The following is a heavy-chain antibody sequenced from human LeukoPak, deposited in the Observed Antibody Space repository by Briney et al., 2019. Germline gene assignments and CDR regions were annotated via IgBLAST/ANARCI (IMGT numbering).Heavy chain of an antibody. V-gene: IGHV4-59*01. CDR3: ARGRDGYNLPSFDY. D-gene: IGHD5-24*01. CDR2: IYYSGST. J-gene: IGHJ4*02. Sequence: SETLSLTCTVSGGSISYYYWSCIRQPPGKGLEWVGYIYYSGSTNFNPSLKSRVTISLDKSKNQSSLNLTSVTTADTAVYYCARGRDGYNLPSFDYWGQGTLVTVSS. CDR1: GGSISYYY.